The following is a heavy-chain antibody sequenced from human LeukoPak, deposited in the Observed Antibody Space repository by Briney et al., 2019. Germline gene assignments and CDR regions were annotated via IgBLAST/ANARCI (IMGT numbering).Heavy chain of an antibody. CDR1: VFTFSSFG. CDR3: AKGPKKQMVGSRGYYFDF. CDR2: ISDSGGSR. J-gene: IGHJ4*02. D-gene: IGHD6-13*01. Sequence: PGGSLRLSCAASVFTFSSFGMSWVRQAPGKGLEWVSGISDSGGSRHFADSVKGRFTISRDNSKNSLYLQMNSLRAEDTAVYYCAKGPKKQMVGSRGYYFDFWGQGTLVTVSS. V-gene: IGHV3-23*01.